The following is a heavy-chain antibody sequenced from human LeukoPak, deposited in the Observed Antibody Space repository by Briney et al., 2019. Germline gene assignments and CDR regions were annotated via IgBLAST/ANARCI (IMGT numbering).Heavy chain of an antibody. D-gene: IGHD3-22*01. J-gene: IGHJ4*02. CDR2: IYYSGST. CDR3: AATYYYDSSGYVGDY. CDR1: GGSISSYY. V-gene: IGHV4-59*08. Sequence: SETLSLTCTVSGGSISSYYWSWIRQPPGKGLEWIGYIYYSGSTNYNPSLKSRVTISVDTSKNQFSLKLSSVTAADTAVYYCAATYYYDSSGYVGDYSGQGTLVTVSS.